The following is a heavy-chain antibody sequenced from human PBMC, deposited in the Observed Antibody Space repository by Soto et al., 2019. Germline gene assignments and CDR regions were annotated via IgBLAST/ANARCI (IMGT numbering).Heavy chain of an antibody. J-gene: IGHJ6*03. CDR3: ARDGIAAAGYNYYYYMDV. D-gene: IGHD6-13*01. CDR1: GGSISSYY. CDR2: IYYSGST. Sequence: SSETLSLTCTVSGGSISSYYWSWIRQPPGKGLEWIGYIYYSGSTNYNPSLKSRVTISVDTSKNQFSLKLSSVTAADTAVYYCARDGIAAAGYNYYYYMDVWGKGSTVTVSS. V-gene: IGHV4-59*01.